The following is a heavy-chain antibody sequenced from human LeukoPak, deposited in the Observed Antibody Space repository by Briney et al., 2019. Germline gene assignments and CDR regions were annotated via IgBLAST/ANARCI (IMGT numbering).Heavy chain of an antibody. J-gene: IGHJ4*02. CDR2: INPNSGGT. CDR3: ARSRRMVRGVIAYFDY. D-gene: IGHD3-10*01. CDR1: GYTFTGYY. V-gene: IGHV1-2*06. Sequence: ASVKVSRKASGYTFTGYYMHWVRQAPGQGLEWMGRINPNSGGTNYAQKFQGRVTMTRDTSIGTAYMELSRLRSDDTAVYYCARSRRMVRGVIAYFDYWGQGTLVTVSS.